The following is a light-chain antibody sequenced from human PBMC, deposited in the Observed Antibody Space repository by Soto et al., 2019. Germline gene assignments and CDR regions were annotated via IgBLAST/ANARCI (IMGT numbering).Light chain of an antibody. Sequence: EIVLTQSPATLCVSPGERVTLSCRASQSVSDNLAWYQQKPGQAPRLLIYGASIRATDIPARFSGSGSGTEFSLTISSLQSEDFAVYYCQQYNDWPLTFGGGTKVEIK. CDR3: QQYNDWPLT. CDR1: QSVSDN. J-gene: IGKJ4*01. CDR2: GAS. V-gene: IGKV3D-15*01.